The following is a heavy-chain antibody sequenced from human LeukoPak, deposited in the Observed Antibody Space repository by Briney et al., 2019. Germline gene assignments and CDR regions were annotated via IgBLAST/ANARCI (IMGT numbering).Heavy chain of an antibody. Sequence: PSQTLSLTCTVSGGSISSGDYYWSWIRQPPGKGLEWIGYIYYSGSTYYNPSLKSRVTISVDTSKNQFSLKLSSVTAADTAGSSCARGLGGGYTYFDYWGQGTLVTVSS. CDR2: IYYSGST. J-gene: IGHJ4*02. CDR1: GGSISSGDYY. D-gene: IGHD5-24*01. CDR3: ARGLGGGYTYFDY. V-gene: IGHV4-30-4*08.